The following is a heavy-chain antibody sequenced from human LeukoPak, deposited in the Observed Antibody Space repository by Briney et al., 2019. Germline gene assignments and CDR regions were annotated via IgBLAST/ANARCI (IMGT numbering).Heavy chain of an antibody. CDR2: IWYDGSNK. D-gene: IGHD2-21*02. J-gene: IGHJ4*02. V-gene: IGHV3-33*01. Sequence: GGSLRLSCAASGFTFSSYGMHWVRQAPGKGLEWVAVIWYDGSNKYYADSVKGRFTISRDISKNTLYLQMNSLRAEDTAVYYCARLSGDRYGKFDYWGQGTLVTVSS. CDR3: ARLSGDRYGKFDY. CDR1: GFTFSSYG.